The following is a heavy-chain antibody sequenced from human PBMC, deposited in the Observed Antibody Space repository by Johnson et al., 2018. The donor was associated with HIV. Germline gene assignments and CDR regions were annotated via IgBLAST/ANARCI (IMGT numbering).Heavy chain of an antibody. CDR1: GFSFSDYY. CDR3: VREDSSGYFDGFDV. D-gene: IGHD3-22*01. V-gene: IGHV3-11*04. Sequence: QVQLVESGGGLVKPGGSLRLSCAASGFSFSDYYMSWIRQTPGKGLEWVSYISSSGTTVYYADSVKGRFSISRDNAKHSLYLQMNSLRAEDTAVYYCVREDSSGYFDGFDVWGQGTMVTVS. J-gene: IGHJ3*01. CDR2: ISSSGTTV.